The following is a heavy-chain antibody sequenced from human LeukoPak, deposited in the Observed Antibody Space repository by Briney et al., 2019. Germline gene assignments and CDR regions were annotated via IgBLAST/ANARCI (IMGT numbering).Heavy chain of an antibody. V-gene: IGHV2-70*17. CDR3: ARMYRRSGSHRDAFDI. J-gene: IGHJ3*02. Sequence: ESGPALVEPTQTLTLTCTCSGFSLSSSGMCVTWIRQPPGKALEWLARIDWDNAKFHNTSLKTRLTVSKDTSKNQVVLTMTNMDPVDTATYYCARMYRRSGSHRDAFDIWGRGTMVTVSS. CDR1: GFSLSSSGMC. D-gene: IGHD1-26*01. CDR2: IDWDNAK.